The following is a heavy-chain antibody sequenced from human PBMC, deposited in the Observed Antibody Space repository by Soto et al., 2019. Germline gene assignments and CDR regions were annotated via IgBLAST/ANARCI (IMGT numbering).Heavy chain of an antibody. Sequence: VFVLTLENHTETLGMTFTFSGFSLSNKRVGVGWIRQPPGKALEWLALLYWDDDKGYSPSLKSRLTITKDTSKNQVVLTVTNMDPVDTAVYYCTTLPYGAYYSGMDVWGQGTTVTVSS. V-gene: IGHV2-5*02. J-gene: IGHJ6*02. CDR1: GFSLSNKRVG. CDR3: TTLPYGAYYSGMDV. D-gene: IGHD3-10*01. CDR2: LYWDDDK.